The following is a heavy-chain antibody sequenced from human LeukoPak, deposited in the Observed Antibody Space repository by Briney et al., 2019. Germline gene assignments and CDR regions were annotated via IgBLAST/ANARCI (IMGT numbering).Heavy chain of an antibody. J-gene: IGHJ4*02. V-gene: IGHV4-4*02. CDR1: GVSISSNLW. CDR2: IHHSGSI. D-gene: IGHD3-10*01. Sequence: SETLSLTCAVSGVSISSNLWWTWVRQPPGKGLEWIAEIHHSGSINYNPSLKSRVTISVDEAKNQFSLNPNSVTAADTAVYYCARGGDRSFDYWGQGTLVTVSS. CDR3: ARGGDRSFDY.